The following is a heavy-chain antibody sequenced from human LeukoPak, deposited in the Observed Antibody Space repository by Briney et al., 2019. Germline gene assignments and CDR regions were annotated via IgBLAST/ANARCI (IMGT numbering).Heavy chain of an antibody. CDR2: ITSGSSYI. CDR1: GFTFSSYA. CDR3: ARDPYSGSYGNYYYYFMDV. D-gene: IGHD1-26*01. J-gene: IGHJ6*03. V-gene: IGHV3-21*01. Sequence: GGSLRLSCAASGFTFSSYAMSWVRQAPGKGLEWVSSITSGSSYIYYADSVKGRFTISRDNAKNSLYLQMNSLRAEDTAVYYCARDPYSGSYGNYYYYFMDVWGKGTTVTISS.